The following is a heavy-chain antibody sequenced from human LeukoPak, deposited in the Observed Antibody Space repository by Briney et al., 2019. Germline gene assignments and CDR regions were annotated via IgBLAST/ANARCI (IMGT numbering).Heavy chain of an antibody. J-gene: IGHJ4*02. CDR3: ARDTPDIVGVEGSFDY. D-gene: IGHD1-26*01. CDR2: ISAYNGNT. V-gene: IGHV1-18*01. CDR1: GHTFTSYG. Sequence: ASVKVSCKASGHTFTSYGISWVRQAPGQGLEWMGWISAYNGNTNYAQKLQGRVTMTTDTSTSTAYMELRSLRSDDTAVYYCARDTPDIVGVEGSFDYWGQGTLVTVSS.